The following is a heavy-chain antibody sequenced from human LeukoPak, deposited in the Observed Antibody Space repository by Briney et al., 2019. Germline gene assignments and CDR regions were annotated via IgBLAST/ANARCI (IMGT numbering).Heavy chain of an antibody. CDR1: GFTFSSYG. CDR3: ARVLSGSYHFDY. D-gene: IGHD1-26*01. J-gene: IGHJ4*02. Sequence: PGGSLRLSCAASGFTFSSYGMHWVRQAPGKGLEWVAFIRYDGSNKYYADSVKGRFTISRDNSKNTLYLQMNSLRAEDTAVYYCARVLSGSYHFDYWGQGTLVTVSS. V-gene: IGHV3-30*02. CDR2: IRYDGSNK.